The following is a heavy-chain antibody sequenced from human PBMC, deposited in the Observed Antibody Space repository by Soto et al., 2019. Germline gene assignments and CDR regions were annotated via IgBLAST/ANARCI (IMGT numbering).Heavy chain of an antibody. V-gene: IGHV3-30-3*01. CDR2: ISYDGSNK. Sequence: QVQLVESGGGVVQPGRSLRLSCAASGFTFSSYAMHWVRQAPGKGLEWVAVISYDGSNKYYADSVKGRFTISRDNSKNPLYLQMNILRAEDTAVYYCARGRSAYYYESSGYYYYFDYWGQGTLVTVSS. J-gene: IGHJ4*02. D-gene: IGHD3-22*01. CDR1: GFTFSSYA. CDR3: ARGRSAYYYESSGYYYYFDY.